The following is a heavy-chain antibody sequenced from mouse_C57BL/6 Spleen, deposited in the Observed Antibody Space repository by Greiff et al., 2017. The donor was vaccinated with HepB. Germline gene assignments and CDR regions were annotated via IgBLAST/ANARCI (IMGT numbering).Heavy chain of an antibody. D-gene: IGHD2-4*01. CDR2: IYPRSGNT. CDR3: ARGPLHDYDEDY. Sequence: QVQLQQSGAELARPGASVKLSCNASGYTFTSYGISWVKQRTGQGLEWIGEIYPRSGNTYYNEKFKGKATLTADKSSSTAYMELRSLTSEDSAVYFCARGPLHDYDEDYWGQGTTLTVSS. CDR1: GYTFTSYG. J-gene: IGHJ2*01. V-gene: IGHV1-81*01.